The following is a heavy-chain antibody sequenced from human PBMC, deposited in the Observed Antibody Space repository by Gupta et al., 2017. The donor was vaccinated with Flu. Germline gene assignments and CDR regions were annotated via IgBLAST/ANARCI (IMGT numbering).Heavy chain of an antibody. V-gene: IGHV3-21*01. J-gene: IGHJ3*02. Sequence: QAPGKGLEWVSSISRVGRFIYYADSVKGRFAISRDNAKNSLYLHMNGLKAEVTAIYYCAKNRASGSTKGSFDIWGQGTMVTVSS. CDR2: ISRVGRFI. CDR3: AKNRASGSTKGSFDI. D-gene: IGHD1-1*01.